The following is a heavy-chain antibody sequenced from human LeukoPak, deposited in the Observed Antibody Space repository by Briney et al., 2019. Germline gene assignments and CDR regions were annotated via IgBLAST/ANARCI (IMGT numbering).Heavy chain of an antibody. D-gene: IGHD3-9*01. CDR3: ARGHYDVLASSYKWTPDY. CDR2: INSGGDYK. Sequence: GGSLRLSCASSGLTFNTFNMNWFRQAPGRGLEWVSSINSGGDYKYYADSVKGRFTTSRDNAKNSLSLQLNTLRVEDTAIYYCARGHYDVLASSYKWTPDYWGQGTLVTVSS. CDR1: GLTFNTFN. J-gene: IGHJ4*02. V-gene: IGHV3-21*01.